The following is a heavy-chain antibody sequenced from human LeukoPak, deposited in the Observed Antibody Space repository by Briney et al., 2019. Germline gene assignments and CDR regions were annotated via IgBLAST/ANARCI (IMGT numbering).Heavy chain of an antibody. CDR2: ISDSGGTT. CDR1: GFTFSSYA. J-gene: IGHJ3*02. Sequence: PGGSLRLSCAASGFTFSSYAMSWVRQAPGKGLEWVSVISDSGGTTYYADSVKGRFTISRDNSKNTLYLQMNSLRAEDTAVYYCAKDLSVHDPSSQDIWGQGTMVTVSS. CDR3: AKDLSVHDPSSQDI. V-gene: IGHV3-23*01. D-gene: IGHD1-1*01.